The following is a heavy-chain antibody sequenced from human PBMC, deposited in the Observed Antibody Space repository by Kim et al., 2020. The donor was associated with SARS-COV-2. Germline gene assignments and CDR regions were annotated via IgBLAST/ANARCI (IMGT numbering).Heavy chain of an antibody. Sequence: GTGNYAPEYQGRFTITADESTSTAYMELSSRRSEDTAVYYCARVSSSNDYWGQGTLVTVSS. CDR3: ARVSSSNDY. D-gene: IGHD2-2*01. J-gene: IGHJ4*02. CDR2: GTG. V-gene: IGHV1-69*01.